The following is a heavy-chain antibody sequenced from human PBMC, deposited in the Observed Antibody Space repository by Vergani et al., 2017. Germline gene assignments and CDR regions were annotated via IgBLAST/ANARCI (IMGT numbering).Heavy chain of an antibody. D-gene: IGHD1-26*01. Sequence: EVQLVQSGAEVKKPGESLKISCKGSGYIFTSYWIGWVRQMPGKGLEWMGIIYPGYSDTRYSPCFQGQVNISADKSISTAYLQWSSLKASDTAVYYCARLWEVRCGEHYYDCVMDVWGQGTTVTVSS. CDR1: GYIFTSYW. V-gene: IGHV5-51*01. J-gene: IGHJ6*02. CDR3: ARLWEVRCGEHYYDCVMDV. CDR2: IYPGYSDT.